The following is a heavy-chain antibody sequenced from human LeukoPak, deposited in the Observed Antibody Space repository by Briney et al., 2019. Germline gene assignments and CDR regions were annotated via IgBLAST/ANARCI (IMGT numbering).Heavy chain of an antibody. CDR2: INWNGGST. J-gene: IGHJ4*02. CDR1: GFTFDDYG. CDR3: ARSGGSFALPFDY. Sequence: GGSLRLSCAASGFTFDDYGMSWVRQAPGKGLEWVSGINWNGGSTGYADSVKGRFTISRDYAKNSLYLQMNSLRAEDTALYHCARSGGSFALPFDYWGQGTLVTVSS. D-gene: IGHD2-15*01. V-gene: IGHV3-20*01.